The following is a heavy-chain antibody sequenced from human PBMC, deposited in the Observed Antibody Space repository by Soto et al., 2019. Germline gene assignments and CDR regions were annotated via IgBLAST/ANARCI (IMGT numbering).Heavy chain of an antibody. CDR3: AKTDLLDL. V-gene: IGHV3-74*01. Sequence: PGGSLRLSCVASGFDFSGKWLHWVRQRPGKGPEWVSRIISDSSQAHCADSVRGRFTISRDNAKNTLYLQMNSLRVEDTAMYYCAKTDLLDLWGQGTLVTVSS. CDR2: IISDSSQA. CDR1: GFDFSGKW. J-gene: IGHJ5*02. D-gene: IGHD3-3*01.